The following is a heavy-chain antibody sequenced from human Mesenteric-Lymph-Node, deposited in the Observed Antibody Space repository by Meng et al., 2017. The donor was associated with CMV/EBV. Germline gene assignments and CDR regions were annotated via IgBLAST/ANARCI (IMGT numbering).Heavy chain of an antibody. V-gene: IGHV3-66*01. J-gene: IGHJ4*02. CDR1: GFNVRDKY. CDR3: TGDSVSNPNLDY. D-gene: IGHD3-10*01. CDR2: IYRGDNT. Sequence: EVHLVGPGGGLGQPGGPLRLSGAAAGFNVRDKYMSWVRQAPGKGLEWVCIIYRGDNTYYIDSVKDRFTVSRDNSKNTMYLQMNSLRVEDTAVYYCTGDSVSNPNLDYWGQGTLVTVSS.